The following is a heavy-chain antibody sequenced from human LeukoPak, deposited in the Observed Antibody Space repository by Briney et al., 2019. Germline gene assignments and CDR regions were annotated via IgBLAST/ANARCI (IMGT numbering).Heavy chain of an antibody. D-gene: IGHD3-22*01. CDR3: ARDGPYYYDSSHFDY. CDR2: INHSGST. J-gene: IGHJ4*02. CDR1: GGSFSGYY. V-gene: IGHV4-34*01. Sequence: SETLSLTCAVYGGSFSGYYWSWIRQPPGKGLEWIGEINHSGSTNYNPSLKSRVTISVDTSKNQFSLKLSSVTAADTAVYYYARDGPYYYDSSHFDYWGQGTLVTVSS.